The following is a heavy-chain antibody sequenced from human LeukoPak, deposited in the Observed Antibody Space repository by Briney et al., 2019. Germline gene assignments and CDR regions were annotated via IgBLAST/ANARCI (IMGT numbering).Heavy chain of an antibody. CDR1: GFSFDSYA. CDR3: VKDLGSDRFYYYYSGMDV. CDR2: ISGSGGDT. V-gene: IGHV3-23*01. D-gene: IGHD3-3*01. J-gene: IGHJ6*02. Sequence: PGGSLRLSCAASGFSFDSYAMTWVRQAPVKGLEWVSRISGSGGDTYYVDDVKGRFTISRDNSKNMLYLQMNSLRAADTAVYFCVKDLGSDRFYYYYSGMDVWGQGTTVTVSS.